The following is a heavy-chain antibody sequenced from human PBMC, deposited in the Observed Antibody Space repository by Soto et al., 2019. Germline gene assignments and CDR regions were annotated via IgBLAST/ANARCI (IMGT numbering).Heavy chain of an antibody. J-gene: IGHJ4*02. CDR3: ARDVGSSGWYGYFDY. Sequence: QVQLVESGGGVVQPGRSLRLSCAASGFTFSSYGMHWVRQAPGKGLEWVAVIWYDGSNKYYADSVKGRFTISRDNSKNTLYLQMNSLRAEDTAVYYCARDVGSSGWYGYFDYWGQGTLVTVSS. CDR1: GFTFSSYG. D-gene: IGHD6-19*01. V-gene: IGHV3-33*01. CDR2: IWYDGSNK.